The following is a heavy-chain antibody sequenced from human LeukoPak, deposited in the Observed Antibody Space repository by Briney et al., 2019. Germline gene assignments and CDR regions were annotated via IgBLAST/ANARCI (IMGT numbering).Heavy chain of an antibody. CDR3: AQGRGDVGDPSGFDI. Sequence: GGSLRLSCAASGFTFSSYWMSSVRQAPGEGLEWVSGISGRGDITFYADSLKGRFTISRDNSKNTLYLQMTSLGAEDTAVCYCAQGRGDVGDPSGFDIWGQGTMVTVSS. CDR1: GFTFSSYW. D-gene: IGHD1-26*01. J-gene: IGHJ3*02. V-gene: IGHV3-23*01. CDR2: ISGRGDIT.